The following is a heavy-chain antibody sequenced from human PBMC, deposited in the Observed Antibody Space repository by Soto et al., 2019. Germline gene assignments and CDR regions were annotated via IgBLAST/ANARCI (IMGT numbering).Heavy chain of an antibody. D-gene: IGHD3-16*01. CDR2: TRNKVNSFSA. CDR3: ARDTGGSYDY. V-gene: IGHV3-72*01. J-gene: IGHJ4*02. Sequence: EVQLMESGGGLVQPGGSLRLSCAASGFIFSDYYMDWVRQVPGKGLEWVCRTRNKVNSFSAEYAASVKGRFSIYRDASKDSMYLQMNSLKSDDTAVYYCARDTGGSYDYWGQGALVTVSS. CDR1: GFIFSDYY.